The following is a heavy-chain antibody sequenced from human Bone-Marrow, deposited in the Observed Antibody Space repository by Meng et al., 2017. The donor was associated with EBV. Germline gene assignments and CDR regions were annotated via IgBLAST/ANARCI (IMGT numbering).Heavy chain of an antibody. Sequence: DVQCAESGGGLVQPGGSLRLSCAASGFTLSSYWMHWVRQAPGKGLVWVSYISNSGGTTYYADSVKGRFTISRDNTKNSLYMQMNSLRDEDTAVYYCARRSTIYSGRFDFWGQGTLVTVSS. CDR2: ISNSGGTT. V-gene: IGHV3-48*02. CDR1: GFTLSSYW. D-gene: IGHD5/OR15-5a*01. J-gene: IGHJ4*02. CDR3: ARRSTIYSGRFDF.